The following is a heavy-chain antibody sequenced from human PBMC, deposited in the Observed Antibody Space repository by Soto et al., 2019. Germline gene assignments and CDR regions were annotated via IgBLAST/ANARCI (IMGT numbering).Heavy chain of an antibody. D-gene: IGHD6-6*01. Sequence: QVQLVQSGAGVKKPGSSVKFSCKASGGTFRSSAIRWVRPAPGQGLEWMGGIIPIFGTANYAQKLEGRVTITADDSTSTAYRERRSLRSADTAVYYCARDHVAARGYNWFDPWGQGTLVTVSS. CDR1: GGTFRSSA. CDR2: IIPIFGTA. J-gene: IGHJ5*02. V-gene: IGHV1-69*01. CDR3: ARDHVAARGYNWFDP.